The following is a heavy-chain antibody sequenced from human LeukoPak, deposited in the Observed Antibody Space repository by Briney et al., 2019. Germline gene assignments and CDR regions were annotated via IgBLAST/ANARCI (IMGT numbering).Heavy chain of an antibody. CDR1: GFAFRNYA. CDR2: ISDSGAKT. J-gene: IGHJ4*02. V-gene: IGHV3-23*01. CDR3: ARDWKCDC. Sequence: GGSLRLSCAASGFAFRNYAMTWVRQAPGKGLEWVAAISDSGAKTSYADAVNGRYTISRDNSKNMLYLQMNSLRVEDTAVYSFARDWKCDCWGQGTLATVSS. D-gene: IGHD1-1*01.